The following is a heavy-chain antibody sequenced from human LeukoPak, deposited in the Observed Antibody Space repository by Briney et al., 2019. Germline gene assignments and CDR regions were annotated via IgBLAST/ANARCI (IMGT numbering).Heavy chain of an antibody. V-gene: IGHV3-48*04. Sequence: GGSLRLSCAASGFTFSSYSMNWVRQAPGKGLEGVSYISSSSSTIYYADSVKGRFTISRDNAKNSPYLQMNSLRAEDTAVYYCARQGGGWNYYYYYMDVWGKGTTVTVSS. CDR1: GFTFSSYS. CDR3: ARQGGGWNYYYYYMDV. CDR2: ISSSSSTI. D-gene: IGHD6-19*01. J-gene: IGHJ6*03.